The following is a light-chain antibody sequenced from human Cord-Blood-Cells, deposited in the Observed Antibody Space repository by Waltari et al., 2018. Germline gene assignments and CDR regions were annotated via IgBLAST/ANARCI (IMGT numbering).Light chain of an antibody. CDR3: SSYAGSNNFEV. V-gene: IGLV2-8*01. CDR2: EVS. CDR1: STDVGGLNN. Sequence: QSALTQPPSASGSPGQSGTTSCPGTSTDVGGLNNLSLYQQHPGKAPKLMLYEVSKRPSGVPDRFSGSKSGNTASLTVSGLQAEDEADYYCSSYAGSNNFEVFGTGTKVTVL. J-gene: IGLJ1*01.